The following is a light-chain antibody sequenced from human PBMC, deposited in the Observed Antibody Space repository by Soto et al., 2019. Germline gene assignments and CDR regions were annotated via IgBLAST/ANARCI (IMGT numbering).Light chain of an antibody. CDR1: SSDVGAYHY. Sequence: QSALTQPASVSGSPGQSITISCTGTSSDVGAYHYVSWYQQHPGKAPKLIIYDVSNRPSGVSNRFSGSKSGITASLTISALQADDDADYYCSSYSNSRTLVFGGGTKLTVL. J-gene: IGLJ2*01. CDR3: SSYSNSRTLV. V-gene: IGLV2-14*03. CDR2: DVS.